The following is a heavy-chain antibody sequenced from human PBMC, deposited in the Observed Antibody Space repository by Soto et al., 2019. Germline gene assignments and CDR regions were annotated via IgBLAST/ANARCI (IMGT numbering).Heavy chain of an antibody. V-gene: IGHV1-3*01. Sequence: AAVKVSCKASGYSFTSYVIYWVRQAPGQRPEGMGWINAGNGNTKYSQKFQGRVTITSDTSASTAYMELSRLRSEDTAVYFCARGVENIVVVLDVFGYYGMDVWGQGTTVTVSS. D-gene: IGHD2-2*01. CDR3: ARGVENIVVVLDVFGYYGMDV. J-gene: IGHJ6*02. CDR2: INAGNGNT. CDR1: GYSFTSYV.